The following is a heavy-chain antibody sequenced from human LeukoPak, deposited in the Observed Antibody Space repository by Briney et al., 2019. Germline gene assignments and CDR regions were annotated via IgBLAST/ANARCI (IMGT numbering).Heavy chain of an antibody. Sequence: PSETLSLTCTVSGGSISSSSYYWGWIRQPPGKGLEWIGNIYYSGSTYYNPSLKSRVTISVDTSKNQFSLKLSSVTAADTAVYYCARSLGPGSSWYLNWFDPWGQGTLVTVSS. D-gene: IGHD6-13*01. CDR1: GGSISSSSYY. CDR3: ARSLGPGSSWYLNWFDP. V-gene: IGHV4-39*07. CDR2: IYYSGST. J-gene: IGHJ5*02.